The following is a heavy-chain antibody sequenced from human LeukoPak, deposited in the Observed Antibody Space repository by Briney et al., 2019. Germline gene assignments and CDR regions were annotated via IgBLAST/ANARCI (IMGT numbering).Heavy chain of an antibody. D-gene: IGHD5-24*01. CDR1: GDSVSSSSDA. CDR2: TYYRSKWYN. Sequence: SQALSLTCAISGDSVSSSSDAWNWIRQSPSRGLEWLGRTYYRSKWYNDYAVSVKSRITINPDTSKNQFSLQLNSVTPEDTAVYYCARDEDGYNYGFDPWGQGTLVTVSS. CDR3: ARDEDGYNYGFDP. V-gene: IGHV6-1*01. J-gene: IGHJ5*02.